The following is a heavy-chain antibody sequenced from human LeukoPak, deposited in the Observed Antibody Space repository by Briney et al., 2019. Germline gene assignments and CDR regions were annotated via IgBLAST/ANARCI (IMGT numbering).Heavy chain of an antibody. CDR1: GYTFAAYF. D-gene: IGHD6-13*01. CDR3: ARVGFTSSWSNFDY. V-gene: IGHV1-2*06. J-gene: IGHJ4*02. Sequence: ASVKVSCKASGYTFAAYFIHWVRQAPGQGLEWMGRINPNGGDTNYAQEFQGRVTMTGDTSISTAYMELSSLRSDDTAMYYCARVGFTSSWSNFDYWGQGTLVTVSS. CDR2: INPNGGDT.